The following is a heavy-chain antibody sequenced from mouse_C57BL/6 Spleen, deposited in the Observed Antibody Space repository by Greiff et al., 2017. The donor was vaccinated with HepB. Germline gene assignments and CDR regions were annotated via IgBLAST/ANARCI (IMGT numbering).Heavy chain of an antibody. Sequence: EVQLQESGPELVKPGASVKMSCKASGYTFTDYNMHWVKQSHGKSLEWIGYINPNNGGTSYNQKFKGKATLTVNKSSSTSYMELRSLTSEDSAVYYCAREGLRRDLGAYWGQGTLVTVSA. CDR1: GYTFTDYN. V-gene: IGHV1-22*01. D-gene: IGHD2-2*01. CDR3: AREGLRRDLGAY. J-gene: IGHJ3*01. CDR2: INPNNGGT.